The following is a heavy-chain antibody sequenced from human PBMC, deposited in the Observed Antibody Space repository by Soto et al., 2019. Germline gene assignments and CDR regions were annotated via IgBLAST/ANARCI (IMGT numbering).Heavy chain of an antibody. CDR1: GFTFGDYA. J-gene: IGHJ4*02. CDR2: IRSKAYGGTT. V-gene: IGHV3-49*03. D-gene: IGHD3-22*01. CDR3: TRDPNNYYDSSGYPLEDSYFDY. Sequence: PGGSLRLSCTASGFTFGDYAMSWFRQAPGKGLEWVGFIRSKAYGGTTEYAASVKGRFTISRDDSKSIAYLQMNSLKTEDTAVYYCTRDPNNYYDSSGYPLEDSYFDYWGQGTLVTVSS.